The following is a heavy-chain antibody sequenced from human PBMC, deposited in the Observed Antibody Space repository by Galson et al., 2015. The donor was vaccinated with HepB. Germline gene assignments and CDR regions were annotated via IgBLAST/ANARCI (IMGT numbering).Heavy chain of an antibody. Sequence: SLRLSCAVSGFTFSSYSMNWVRQAPGKGLEWVSHISSSSTTIYYTDSVKGRFTISRDNAKNSLYLQMNSLRAEDTAVYYCAREASGWSSKDWGQGTLVTVSS. CDR2: ISSSSTTI. CDR1: GFTFSSYS. CDR3: AREASGWSSKD. V-gene: IGHV3-48*01. J-gene: IGHJ4*02. D-gene: IGHD6-19*01.